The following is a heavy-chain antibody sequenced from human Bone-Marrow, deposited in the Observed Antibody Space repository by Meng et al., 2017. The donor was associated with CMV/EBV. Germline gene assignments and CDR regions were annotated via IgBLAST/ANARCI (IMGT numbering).Heavy chain of an antibody. CDR2: ISSSSSYI. CDR1: GFTFSSYS. Sequence: GEYLKIHCAASGFTFSSYSMNWVRQAPGKGLEWVSSISSSSSYIYYADSVKGRFTISRDNAKNSLYLQMNSLRAEDTAVYYCARDPGVGATPSYFDYWGQGTLVTVSS. CDR3: ARDPGVGATPSYFDY. J-gene: IGHJ4*02. V-gene: IGHV3-21*01. D-gene: IGHD1-26*01.